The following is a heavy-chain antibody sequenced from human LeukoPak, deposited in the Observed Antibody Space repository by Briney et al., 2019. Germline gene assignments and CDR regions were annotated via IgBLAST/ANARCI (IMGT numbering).Heavy chain of an antibody. D-gene: IGHD6-13*01. CDR2: IYPDDSDT. CDR3: ARQGYSSSRDF. J-gene: IGHJ4*02. V-gene: IGHV5-51*01. Sequence: GESLKISCKGSEYSFTRYWIGWVRQMPGKGLEWMGIIYPDDSDTRYSPSFQGQVTVSADKSINTAYLQRSSLKASDTAIYYCARQGYSSSRDFWGQGTLVTVSS. CDR1: EYSFTRYW.